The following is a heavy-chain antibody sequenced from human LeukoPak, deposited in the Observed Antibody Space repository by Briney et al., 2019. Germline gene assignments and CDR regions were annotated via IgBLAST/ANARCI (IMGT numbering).Heavy chain of an antibody. Sequence: GGSLRLSCAASGFTFSSNYMSWARQAPGKGLEWVSVIYSGGSTYYADSVKGRFTISRDNSKNTLYLQMNSLRVEDTAVYYCARDSGSGFDIWGQGTMVTVSS. D-gene: IGHD2-15*01. CDR2: IYSGGST. CDR1: GFTFSSNY. J-gene: IGHJ3*02. V-gene: IGHV3-66*02. CDR3: ARDSGSGFDI.